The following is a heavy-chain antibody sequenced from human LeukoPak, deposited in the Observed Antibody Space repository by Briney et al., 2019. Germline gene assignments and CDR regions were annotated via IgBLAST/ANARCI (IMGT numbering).Heavy chain of an antibody. Sequence: ASVKVSCKASGYTFTSYYMHWVRQAPGQGLEWMGIINPSGGSTSYAQKFQGRVTMTRDTSTSTVYMELSSLRFEDTAVYYCARGKVVVPAATVRFDPWGQGTLVTVSS. CDR1: GYTFTSYY. CDR3: ARGKVVVPAATVRFDP. CDR2: INPSGGST. V-gene: IGHV1-46*03. D-gene: IGHD2-2*01. J-gene: IGHJ5*02.